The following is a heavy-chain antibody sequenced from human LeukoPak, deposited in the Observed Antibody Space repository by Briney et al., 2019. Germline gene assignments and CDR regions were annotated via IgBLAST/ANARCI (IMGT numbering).Heavy chain of an antibody. D-gene: IGHD3-10*01. CDR3: ARGGITMVQGVYYYYYYMDV. CDR2: ISSSGSTI. CDR1: GFTFSDYY. J-gene: IGHJ6*03. Sequence: GGSLRLSCAASGFTFSDYYMSWIRQAPGKGLEWASYISSSGSTIYYAGSVKGRFTISRDNAKNSLYLQMNSLRAEDTAVYYCARGGITMVQGVYYYYYYMDVWGKGTTVTVSS. V-gene: IGHV3-11*01.